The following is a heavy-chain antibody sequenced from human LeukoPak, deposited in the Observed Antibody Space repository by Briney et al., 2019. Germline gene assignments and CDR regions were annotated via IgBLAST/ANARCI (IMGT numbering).Heavy chain of an antibody. D-gene: IGHD7-27*01. V-gene: IGHV4-4*09. Sequence: SETLSLTCTVSGGSISSNYWSWIRQPPGKGLEWIGYINTSGSTNYNPSLKSRVSISLDTSRNQFSLKLTSVTAADTAVYYCARRGNWGFFDYWGQGILVSVSS. CDR2: INTSGST. CDR3: ARRGNWGFFDY. CDR1: GGSISSNY. J-gene: IGHJ4*02.